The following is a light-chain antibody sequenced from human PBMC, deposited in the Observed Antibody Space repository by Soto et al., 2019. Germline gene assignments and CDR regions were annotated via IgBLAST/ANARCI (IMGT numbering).Light chain of an antibody. Sequence: PGARATLSCRASQRLTTRYLAWYQQKPGQAPRLLIYGASSRATGIPDRFSGGGSGTDFTLTISRLEPEDFAVYHCQQYASSPTFGQGTRLEIK. J-gene: IGKJ5*01. CDR2: GAS. CDR3: QQYASSPT. CDR1: QRLTTRY. V-gene: IGKV3-20*01.